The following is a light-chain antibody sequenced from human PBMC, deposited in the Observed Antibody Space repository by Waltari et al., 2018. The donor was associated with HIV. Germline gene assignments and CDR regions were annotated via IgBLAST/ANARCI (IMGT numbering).Light chain of an antibody. Sequence: DIQMTQSPSTLSASVGDRVTITCRASQSISSWLAWYQQKPGKAPKLLIYKASPLESGVPSRFSGSGSGTEFTLTISSLQPDDFATYYCQQYNRYSTFGQGTKVEIK. J-gene: IGKJ1*01. CDR2: KAS. CDR1: QSISSW. CDR3: QQYNRYST. V-gene: IGKV1-5*03.